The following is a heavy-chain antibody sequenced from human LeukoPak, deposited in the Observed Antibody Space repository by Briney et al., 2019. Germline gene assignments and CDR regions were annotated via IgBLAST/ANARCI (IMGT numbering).Heavy chain of an antibody. Sequence: ASVKVSCKASGYTFTGYYMHWVRQAPGQGLEWMGRINPNSGGTNYAQKFQGRVTMTRDTSISTAYMELSRLRSEDTAVYYCAREGVYYDSSGLLENYYYGMDVWGQGTTVTVSS. D-gene: IGHD3-22*01. CDR1: GYTFTGYY. CDR3: AREGVYYDSSGLLENYYYGMDV. CDR2: INPNSGGT. V-gene: IGHV1-2*06. J-gene: IGHJ6*02.